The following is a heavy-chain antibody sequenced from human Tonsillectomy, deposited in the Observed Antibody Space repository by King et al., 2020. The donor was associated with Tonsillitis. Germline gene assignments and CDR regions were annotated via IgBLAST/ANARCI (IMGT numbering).Heavy chain of an antibody. J-gene: IGHJ4*02. V-gene: IGHV3-21*01. Sequence: VQLVESGGGLVKPGGSLTLSCAASGFSFRTYSMNWVRQAPGKWLEWVASISSTSTYIYYADSVKGRFTISRDNAKNSLNLQMNSLRAEDTALYYCATARGFSYALSDYWGQGALVTVSS. CDR3: ATARGFSYALSDY. CDR1: GFSFRTYS. D-gene: IGHD5-18*01. CDR2: ISSTSTYI.